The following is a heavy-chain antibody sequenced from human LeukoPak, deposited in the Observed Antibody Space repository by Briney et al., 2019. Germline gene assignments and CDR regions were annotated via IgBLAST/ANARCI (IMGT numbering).Heavy chain of an antibody. CDR2: ISSSGSTI. D-gene: IGHD5-18*01. Sequence: GGSLRLSCAASGFTFSSYEMNWVRQAPGKGLEWVSYISSSGSTIYYADSMKGRFTISRDNAKNSLYLQMNSLRAEDTAVYYCARRGYSYGYEPADYWGQGTLVTVSS. CDR3: ARRGYSYGYEPADY. CDR1: GFTFSSYE. J-gene: IGHJ4*02. V-gene: IGHV3-48*03.